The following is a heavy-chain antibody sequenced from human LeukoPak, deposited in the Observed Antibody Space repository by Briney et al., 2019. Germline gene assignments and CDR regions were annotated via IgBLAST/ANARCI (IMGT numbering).Heavy chain of an antibody. J-gene: IGHJ5*02. CDR1: GGSISSHY. V-gene: IGHV4-59*11. CDR3: ARVDYYGSGSYYSLGNWFDP. CDR2: IYYSGST. Sequence: SETLSLTCTVSGGSISSHYWSWIRQPPGKGLEWIGYIYYSGSTTYNPSLKSRVTISVDTSKNQFSLKLSSVTAADTAVYYCARVDYYGSGSYYSLGNWFDPWGQGTLVTVSS. D-gene: IGHD3-10*01.